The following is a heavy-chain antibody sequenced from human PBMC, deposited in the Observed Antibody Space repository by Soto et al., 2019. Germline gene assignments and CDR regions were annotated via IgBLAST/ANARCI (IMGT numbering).Heavy chain of an antibody. CDR3: ARADSYGYLVGWFAP. J-gene: IGHJ5*02. CDR1: GGSISSSNW. V-gene: IGHV4-4*02. CDR2: IYHSGST. Sequence: QVQLQESGPGLVKPSGTLSLTCAVSGGSISSSNWWSWVRQPPGKGLEWIGEIYHSGSTNYNPSLMSRVTISVDKSKNQVSLNLSSVTAADTAVYYCARADSYGYLVGWFAPWGQGTLVTVSS. D-gene: IGHD5-18*01.